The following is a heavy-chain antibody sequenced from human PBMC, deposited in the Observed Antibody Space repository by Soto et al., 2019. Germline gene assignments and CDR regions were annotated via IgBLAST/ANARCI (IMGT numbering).Heavy chain of an antibody. D-gene: IGHD7-27*01. CDR1: VFTFSASA. CDR2: IRSKGNNYAT. V-gene: IGHV3-73*01. J-gene: IGHJ6*02. Sequence: VGSLRLSCASSVFTFSASAMHWVRHASGKWLEWVGRIRSKGNNYATAYAESVKGRFTISRDDSKKMAYLQMSSLKTEDTAVYYCTKVPNWETSLGYYYAMAVRGQGTTVAVS. CDR3: TKVPNWETSLGYYYAMAV.